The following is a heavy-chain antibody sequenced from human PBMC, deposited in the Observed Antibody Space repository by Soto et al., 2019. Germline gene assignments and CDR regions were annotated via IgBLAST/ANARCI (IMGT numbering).Heavy chain of an antibody. CDR1: GFAFSTYG. V-gene: IGHV3-30*03. D-gene: IGHD6-25*01. Sequence: QVQLVDSGGGVVQPGGSLRLSCAASGFAFSTYGMHWVRQAPGKGLELVAVVSADGGVTIYADSVRGRFPSSRDNSKNKMSLPMNRLRGEDPGVYYCGHPAGDAAGGRSDFWGQGALVTVSS. CDR2: VSADGGVT. J-gene: IGHJ4*02. CDR3: GHPAGDAAGGRSDF.